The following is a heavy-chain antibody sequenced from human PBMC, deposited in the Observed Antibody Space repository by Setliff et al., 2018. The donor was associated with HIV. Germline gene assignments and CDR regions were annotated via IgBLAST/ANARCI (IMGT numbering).Heavy chain of an antibody. CDR1: GYSFTSYG. V-gene: IGHV1-18*01. J-gene: IGHJ6*02. D-gene: IGHD3-10*01. CDR3: ARGRNYNSGMDV. Sequence: ASVKVSCKASGYSFTSYGIGWVRQATGQGLEWIGWISPYSRITNYAPKFRDRVTMTTETSTNTAYLEVRSLSSDDTAVYYCARGRNYNSGMDVWGQGTTVTSP. CDR2: ISPYSRIT.